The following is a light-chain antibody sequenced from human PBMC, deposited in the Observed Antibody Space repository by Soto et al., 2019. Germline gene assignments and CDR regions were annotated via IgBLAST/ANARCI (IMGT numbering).Light chain of an antibody. V-gene: IGKV1-5*03. CDR3: QRYNSYSEE. CDR1: QTISSW. J-gene: IGKJ1*01. Sequence: DIQMTQSPSTLSGSVGDRVTITCRASQTISSWLAWYQQKPGKAPKLLIYKASTLKSGVPSRFSCSGSGTEFTLTISSLQPDDFATYCCQRYNSYSEEFGQGTK. CDR2: KAS.